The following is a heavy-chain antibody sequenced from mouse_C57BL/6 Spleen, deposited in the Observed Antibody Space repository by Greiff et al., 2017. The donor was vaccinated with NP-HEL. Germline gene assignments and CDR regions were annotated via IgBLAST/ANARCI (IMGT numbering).Heavy chain of an antibody. CDR3: AKSKSYYGSSYVGYFDV. Sequence: QVQLQQSGPGLVQPSQSLSITCTVSGFSLTSYGVHWVRQSPGKGLEWLGVIWRGGSTDYNAAFMSRLSITKDNSKSQVFFKMNSLQADDTAIYYCAKSKSYYGSSYVGYFDVWGTGTTVTVSS. CDR2: IWRGGST. V-gene: IGHV2-5*01. J-gene: IGHJ1*03. CDR1: GFSLTSYG. D-gene: IGHD1-1*01.